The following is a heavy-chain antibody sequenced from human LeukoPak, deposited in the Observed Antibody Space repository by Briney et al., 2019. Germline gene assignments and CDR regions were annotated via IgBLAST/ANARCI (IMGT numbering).Heavy chain of an antibody. D-gene: IGHD6-19*01. CDR2: NYTSGST. CDR3: ARDPTGRYSSEGYMDV. V-gene: IGHV4-4*07. J-gene: IGHJ6*03. Sequence: SETLSLTCTVSGGSISSYYWSWIRQPAGKGLEWIGRNYTSGSTNYNPSLKSRVTMSVDTSKNQFSLKLSSVTAADTAVYYCARDPTGRYSSEGYMDVWGKGTTVTISS. CDR1: GGSISSYY.